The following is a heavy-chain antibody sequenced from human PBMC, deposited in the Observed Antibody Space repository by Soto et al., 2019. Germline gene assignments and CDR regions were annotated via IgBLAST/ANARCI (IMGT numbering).Heavy chain of an antibody. CDR3: ANFGDYGGFDP. CDR1: GFTFSDSA. V-gene: IGHV3-73*01. J-gene: IGHJ5*02. D-gene: IGHD3-10*01. CDR2: IKSHADTYAT. Sequence: PGGSLRLSCAASGFTFSDSAMHWVRQASGKGLEWVVRIKSHADTYATAYVASVKGGFTISRDDSKNTAYLQMNSLKTEDTAVSSCANFGDYGGFDPWGQET.